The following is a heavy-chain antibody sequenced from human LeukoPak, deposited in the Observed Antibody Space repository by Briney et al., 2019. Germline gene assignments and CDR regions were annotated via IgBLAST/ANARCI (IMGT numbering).Heavy chain of an antibody. V-gene: IGHV1-3*01. J-gene: IGHJ4*02. Sequence: ASVKVSCKASGYTFTSYAMHWVRQAPGQRLEWMGWINAGNGNTKYSQKFQGRVTVTRDTSASTAYMELSSLRSEDTAVYYCARDYYDSSGAISFDYWGQETLVTVSS. CDR3: ARDYYDSSGAISFDY. CDR2: INAGNGNT. D-gene: IGHD3-22*01. CDR1: GYTFTSYA.